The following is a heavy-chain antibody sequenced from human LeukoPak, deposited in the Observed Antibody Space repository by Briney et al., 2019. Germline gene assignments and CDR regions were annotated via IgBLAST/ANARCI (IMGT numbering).Heavy chain of an antibody. CDR2: IRSKANSYAT. Sequence: GGSLRLSCAASGFTFSGSAMHWVRQASGKGLEWVGRIRSKANSYATAYAASVKGRFTISRDDSKNTAYLQMNSLKTEDTAVYYCTSSSGWYQGEFDYWGQGTLVTVSS. D-gene: IGHD6-19*01. J-gene: IGHJ4*02. CDR3: TSSSGWYQGEFDY. CDR1: GFTFSGSA. V-gene: IGHV3-73*01.